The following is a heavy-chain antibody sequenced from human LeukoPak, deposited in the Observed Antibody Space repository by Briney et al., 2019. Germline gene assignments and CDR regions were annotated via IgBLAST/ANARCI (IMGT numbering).Heavy chain of an antibody. Sequence: LSLTCAVYGGSFSGYYWSWIRRPPGKGLEWVSYISSSSSYTNYADSVKGRFTISRDNAKNSLYLQMNSLRAEDTAVYYCARGSRVWFGELLFDYWGQGTLVTVSS. V-gene: IGHV3-11*06. CDR1: GGSFSGYY. D-gene: IGHD3-10*01. J-gene: IGHJ4*02. CDR3: ARGSRVWFGELLFDY. CDR2: ISSSSSYT.